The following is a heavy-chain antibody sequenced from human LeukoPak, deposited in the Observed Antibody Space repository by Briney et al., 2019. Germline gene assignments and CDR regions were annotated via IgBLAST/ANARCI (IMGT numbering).Heavy chain of an antibody. CDR3: ARGLREQYYDILTGYPLWDAFDI. D-gene: IGHD3-9*01. CDR1: GFTFSTYS. CDR2: ISSSSSTI. V-gene: IGHV3-48*04. J-gene: IGHJ3*02. Sequence: PGGSLRLSCAASGFTFSTYSMNWVRQAPEKGLEWLSYISSSSSTIYYADSVKGRFTISRDNAKNSLYLQMNSLRAEDTAVYYCARGLREQYYDILTGYPLWDAFDIWGQGTMVTVSS.